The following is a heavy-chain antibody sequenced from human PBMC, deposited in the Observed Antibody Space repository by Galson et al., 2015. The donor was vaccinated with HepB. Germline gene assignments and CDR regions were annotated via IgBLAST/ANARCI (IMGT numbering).Heavy chain of an antibody. CDR2: IIPIFGTA. Sequence: SVKVSCKASGGTFSSYAISWVRQAPGQGLEWMGGIIPIFGTANYAQKFQGRVTITADESTSTAYMELSSLRSEDTAVYYCARVPVLLGRYYYGMDVWGQGTTVTVSS. D-gene: IGHD3-10*01. J-gene: IGHJ6*02. CDR1: GGTFSSYA. V-gene: IGHV1-69*13. CDR3: ARVPVLLGRYYYGMDV.